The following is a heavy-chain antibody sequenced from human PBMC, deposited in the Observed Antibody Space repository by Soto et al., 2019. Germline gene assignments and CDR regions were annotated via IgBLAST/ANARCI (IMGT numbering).Heavy chain of an antibody. D-gene: IGHD3-22*01. CDR3: ARQIYDSDTGPNFQYYFDS. V-gene: IGHV5-51*01. Sequence: PGESLKISCKGSGYSFTTNWIGWVRQMPGKGLEWMGVIYPGDSQTYYSPSFRGHVTISATKSITTVFLQWSSLRASDTAMYYCARQIYDSDTGPNFQYYFDSWGQGTPVTVSS. J-gene: IGHJ4*02. CDR2: IYPGDSQT. CDR1: GYSFTTNW.